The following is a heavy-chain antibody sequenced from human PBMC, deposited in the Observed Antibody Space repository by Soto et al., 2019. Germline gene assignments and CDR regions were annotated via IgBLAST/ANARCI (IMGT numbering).Heavy chain of an antibody. CDR1: GFTFSDYY. J-gene: IGHJ4*02. CDR2: ISSSSGTI. CDR3: ARGTYRSKTDFDY. V-gene: IGHV3-11*01. Sequence: PGGSLRLSCAASGFTFSDYYMTWIRQAPGSGLEWVSYISSSSGTISYANSVKGGFTISRDNAQNSLYLQMTSLRAEDTAVYYCARGTYRSKTDFDYWGQGTLVTVSS. D-gene: IGHD6-13*01.